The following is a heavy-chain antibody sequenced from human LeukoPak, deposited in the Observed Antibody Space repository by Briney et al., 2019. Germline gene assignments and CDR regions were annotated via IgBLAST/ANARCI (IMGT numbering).Heavy chain of an antibody. CDR1: GFTVSSNY. Sequence: GGSLRLPCAASGFTVSSNYMSWVRQAPGKGLEWVSLIYSGGNTYYADSVKGRFTISRDNSKNTLYLQMNSLRAEDTAVYYCAKGELSSDAFYFDYWGQGALVTVSS. CDR2: IYSGGNT. V-gene: IGHV3-53*01. CDR3: AKGELSSDAFYFDY. J-gene: IGHJ4*02. D-gene: IGHD1-7*01.